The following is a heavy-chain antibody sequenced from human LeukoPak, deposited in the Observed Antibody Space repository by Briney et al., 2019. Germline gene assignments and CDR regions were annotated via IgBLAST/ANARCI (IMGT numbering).Heavy chain of an antibody. CDR3: AKDGGIAEAGGWFDP. J-gene: IGHJ5*02. CDR2: ISAGGGSP. CDR1: GFTFSSYA. Sequence: GESLRLSCAASGFTFSSYAMSWVRQAPGKGLEWVSAISAGGGSPYYADSVKGRFTISRDNSKNTLYLQMNSLRAEDTAVYYCAKDGGIAEAGGWFDPWGQGTLVTVSS. D-gene: IGHD6-13*01. V-gene: IGHV3-23*01.